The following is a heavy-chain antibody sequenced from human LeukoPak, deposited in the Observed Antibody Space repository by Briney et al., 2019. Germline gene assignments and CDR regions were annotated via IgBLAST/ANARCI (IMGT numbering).Heavy chain of an antibody. D-gene: IGHD3-10*01. Sequence: PSETLSLTCTVSGGSISSGDYYWSWVRQPPGKGLEWIGHIYYSGSTYYNPSLKSRVIISVDTSKNQFSLQLSSVTAADTAVYYCARDQRGTDAFDIWGQGTMVTVSS. CDR1: GGSISSGDYY. CDR2: IYYSGST. J-gene: IGHJ3*02. V-gene: IGHV4-30-4*08. CDR3: ARDQRGTDAFDI.